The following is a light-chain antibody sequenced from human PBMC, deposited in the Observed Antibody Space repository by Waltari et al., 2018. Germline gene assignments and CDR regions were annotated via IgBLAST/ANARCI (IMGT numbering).Light chain of an antibody. CDR2: STN. J-gene: IGLJ3*02. CDR3: VLYMGSGHWV. V-gene: IGLV8-61*01. CDR1: SGSVSTSYY. Sequence: QTVVTQEPSFSVSPGGTVTLTCGLSSGSVSTSYYPSWYQQTPGQAPRTLIYSTNTRSSGVPARVSGSILGNKAALTITGAQADDESEYYCVLYMGSGHWVFGGGTKLTVL.